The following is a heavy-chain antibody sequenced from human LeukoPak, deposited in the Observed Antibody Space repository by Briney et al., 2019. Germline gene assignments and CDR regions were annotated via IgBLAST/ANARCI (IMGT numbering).Heavy chain of an antibody. D-gene: IGHD5-18*01. Sequence: PGGSLRLSCAASGLTVSSNLMSWVRQAPGQGLELVSVIYSGGNTYYADSVRGRFTIFRDNSKNTLYLQMNSLRAEDTAMYYCARKYTYGLDWGQGTLVTVSS. CDR2: IYSGGNT. J-gene: IGHJ4*02. V-gene: IGHV3-66*01. CDR1: GLTVSSNL. CDR3: ARKYTYGLD.